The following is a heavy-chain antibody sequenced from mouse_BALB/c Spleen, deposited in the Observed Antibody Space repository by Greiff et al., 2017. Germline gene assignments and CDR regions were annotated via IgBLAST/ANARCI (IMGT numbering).Heavy chain of an antibody. V-gene: IGHV5-6-5*01. CDR3: AKLLRGFAY. CDR1: GFTFSSYA. J-gene: IGHJ3*01. D-gene: IGHD1-1*01. CDR2: ISSGGST. Sequence: EVMLVESGGGLVKPGGSLKLSCAASGFTFSSYAMSWVRQTPAKRLEWVASISSGGSTYYPDSVKGRFTISRDNARNILYLQRSSLRSEDTAMYFCAKLLRGFAYWGQGTLVTVSA.